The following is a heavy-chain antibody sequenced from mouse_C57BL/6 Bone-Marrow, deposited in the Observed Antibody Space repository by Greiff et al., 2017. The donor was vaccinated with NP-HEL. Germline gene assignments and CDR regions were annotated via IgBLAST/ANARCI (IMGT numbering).Heavy chain of an antibody. CDR2: IDPSDSYT. Sequence: QVQLQQPGAELVMPGASVKLSCKASGYTFTSYWMHWVKQRPGQGLEWIGEIDPSDSYTNYNQKFKGKSTLTVDKSSSTAYMQLSSLTSEDSAVYYCARHGNYLAWFAYWGQGTLVTVSA. CDR1: GYTFTSYW. D-gene: IGHD2-1*01. CDR3: ARHGNYLAWFAY. J-gene: IGHJ3*01. V-gene: IGHV1-69*01.